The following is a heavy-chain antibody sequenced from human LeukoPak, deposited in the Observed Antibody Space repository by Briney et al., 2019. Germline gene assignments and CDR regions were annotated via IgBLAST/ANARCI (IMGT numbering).Heavy chain of an antibody. CDR1: GYTFSDHY. Sequence: GGSLRLSCAVSGYTFSDHYIDWVRQAPGKGLEWVAVISYDGSNKYYADSVKGRFTISRDNSKNTLYLQMNSLRAEDTAVYYCARADLRWELLPFDYWGQGTPVTVSS. J-gene: IGHJ4*02. V-gene: IGHV3-30*03. CDR3: ARADLRWELLPFDY. CDR2: ISYDGSNK. D-gene: IGHD1-26*01.